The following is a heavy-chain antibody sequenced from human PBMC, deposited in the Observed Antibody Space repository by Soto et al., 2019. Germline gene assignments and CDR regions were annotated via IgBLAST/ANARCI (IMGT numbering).Heavy chain of an antibody. CDR1: GGSISSGGYS. CDR3: ARPDSSSWAAPFGS. Sequence: SETLSLTCAVSGGSISSGGYSWSWIRQPPGKGLEWIGYIYHSGSTYYNPSLKSRVTISLDTSKNQFSLRLTSVTASDTAVYYCARPDSSSWAAPFGSWGQGTLVTVSS. V-gene: IGHV4-30-2*01. CDR2: IYHSGST. J-gene: IGHJ4*02. D-gene: IGHD6-13*01.